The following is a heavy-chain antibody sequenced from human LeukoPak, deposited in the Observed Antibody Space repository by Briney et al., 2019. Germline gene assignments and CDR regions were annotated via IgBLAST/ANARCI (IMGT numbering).Heavy chain of an antibody. Sequence: EASVKVSCKASGYTFTSYYMHWVRQAPGQGLEWMGIINPSGGSTSYAQKFQGRVTMTRDTSTGTVYMELSSLRSEDTAVYYCAGPGGHSGSYHWGQGTLVTVSS. D-gene: IGHD1-26*01. CDR3: AGPGGHSGSYH. V-gene: IGHV1-46*01. CDR2: INPSGGST. J-gene: IGHJ5*02. CDR1: GYTFTSYY.